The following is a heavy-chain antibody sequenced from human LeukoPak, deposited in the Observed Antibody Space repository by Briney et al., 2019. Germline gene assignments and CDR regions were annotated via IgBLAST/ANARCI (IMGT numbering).Heavy chain of an antibody. J-gene: IGHJ3*02. V-gene: IGHV1-3*01. CDR2: INAGNGNT. Sequence: ASVKVSCKASGYTFTSYAMHWVRQAPGQRLEWMGWINAGNGNTKYSQKFQGRVTITRDTSASTAYMELSSLRSEDTAVYYCARVPYGYSLAYCGGECYSGAFDIWGQGTMVTVSS. CDR1: GYTFTSYA. CDR3: ARVPYGYSLAYCGGECYSGAFDI. D-gene: IGHD2-21*01.